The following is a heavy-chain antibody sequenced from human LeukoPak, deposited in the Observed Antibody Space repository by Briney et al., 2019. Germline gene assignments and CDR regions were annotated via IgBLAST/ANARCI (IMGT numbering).Heavy chain of an antibody. Sequence: GGSLRLSCAASGFTFDDYGMSWVRQAPGKGLEWVTGINWNGGSTGYADSVKGRFTISRDNAKNSLYLQMNSLRAEDTALYYCARDWYYGSGSYYSAVDYWGQGTLVTVSS. CDR3: ARDWYYGSGSYYSAVDY. D-gene: IGHD3-10*01. CDR1: GFTFDDYG. J-gene: IGHJ4*02. CDR2: INWNGGST. V-gene: IGHV3-20*04.